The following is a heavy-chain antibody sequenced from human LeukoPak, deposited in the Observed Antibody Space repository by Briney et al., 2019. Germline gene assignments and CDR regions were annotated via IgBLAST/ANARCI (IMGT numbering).Heavy chain of an antibody. V-gene: IGHV4-4*07. J-gene: IGHJ4*02. D-gene: IGHD3-16*01. CDR3: ARLYDYVWGSYYFDY. CDR1: GGSISSYY. CDR2: IYTSGST. Sequence: SETLSLTCTVSGGSISSYYWSWVRQPAGKGLEWIGRIYTSGSTNYNPSLKSRVTMSVDTSKNQFSLKLSSVTAADTAVYYCARLYDYVWGSYYFDYWGQGTLVTVSS.